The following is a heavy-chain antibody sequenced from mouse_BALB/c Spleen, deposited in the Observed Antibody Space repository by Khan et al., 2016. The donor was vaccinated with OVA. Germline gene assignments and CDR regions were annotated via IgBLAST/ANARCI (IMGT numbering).Heavy chain of an antibody. J-gene: IGHJ1*01. V-gene: IGHV1-9*01. Sequence: VQLQQSGAELMKPGASVKISCKATGYTFSSYWIEWVKQRPGHGLEWIGEILPGSGNTNCTENFKGKATFTADTSSNTAYMQLSSLTSEDSAVYYCVRYGNHWYFDVWGAGTTVTVSP. CDR1: GYTFSSYW. CDR2: ILPGSGNT. CDR3: VRYGNHWYFDV. D-gene: IGHD2-1*01.